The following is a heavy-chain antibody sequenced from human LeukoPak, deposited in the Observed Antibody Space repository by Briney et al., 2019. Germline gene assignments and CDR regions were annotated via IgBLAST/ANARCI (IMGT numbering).Heavy chain of an antibody. CDR3: AKARGGPVDY. CDR2: ISYDGSNK. J-gene: IGHJ4*02. D-gene: IGHD4-23*01. V-gene: IGHV3-30*04. CDR1: GFTFSSYA. Sequence: SGRSLRLSCAASGFTFSSYAMHWVRQAPGKGLEWVAVISYDGSNKYYADSVKGRFTISRDNSKNTLYLQMNSLRAEDTAVYYCAKARGGPVDYWGQGTLVTVSS.